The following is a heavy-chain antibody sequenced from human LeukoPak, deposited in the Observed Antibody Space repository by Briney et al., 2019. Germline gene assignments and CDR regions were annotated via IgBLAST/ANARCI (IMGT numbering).Heavy chain of an antibody. V-gene: IGHV3-30*02. Sequence: PGGSLRLSCAASGFTFSSYGMHWVRQAPGKGLEWVAFIRYDGSNKYYADSVKGRFTISRDNSKNTLYLQMNSLRAEDTAVFYCAREVFSGSYYGIWGQGTMVTVSS. CDR3: AREVFSGSYYGI. CDR1: GFTFSSYG. D-gene: IGHD1-26*01. J-gene: IGHJ3*02. CDR2: IRYDGSNK.